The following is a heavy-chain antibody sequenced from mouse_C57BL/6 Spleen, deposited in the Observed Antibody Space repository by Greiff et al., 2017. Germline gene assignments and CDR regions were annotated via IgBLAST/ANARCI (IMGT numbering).Heavy chain of an antibody. J-gene: IGHJ3*01. CDR2: IDPHSGGT. CDR3: ARGEDYSNWFDY. Sequence: QVQLQQPGTELVKPGASVKLSCKASGYTFTSYWMHWVKQRPGHGLEWIGRIDPHSGGTTYNEKFKSKATLTADKPSSTAYMQLSSLTSEDSAVDYCARGEDYSNWFDYWGQGTLVTVSA. CDR1: GYTFTSYW. D-gene: IGHD2-5*01. V-gene: IGHV1-72*01.